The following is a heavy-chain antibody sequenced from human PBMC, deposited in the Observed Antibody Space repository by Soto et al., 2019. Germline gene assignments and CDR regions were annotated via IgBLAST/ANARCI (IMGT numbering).Heavy chain of an antibody. CDR1: GGSISKGDFY. CDR3: ASGGTDHYYSYGLDV. Sequence: PSETLSLTCTVSGGSISKGDFYWSWIRQHPGKGLEWVGYIYYSGSTSYNPSLKSRVTISLDTSENQFSLKLSSVAAADTAVYYCASGGTDHYYSYGLDVCGQGATVTVSS. D-gene: IGHD2-21*02. V-gene: IGHV4-31*03. J-gene: IGHJ6*01. CDR2: IYYSGST.